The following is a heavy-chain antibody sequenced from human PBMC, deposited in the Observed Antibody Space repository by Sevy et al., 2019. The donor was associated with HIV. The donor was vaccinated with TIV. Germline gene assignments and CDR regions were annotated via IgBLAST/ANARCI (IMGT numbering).Heavy chain of an antibody. CDR3: ARSPPVVVVPGAPSWFDP. CDR1: DGSLSGYY. V-gene: IGHV4-34*01. J-gene: IGHJ5*02. CDR2: INESGIT. D-gene: IGHD2-2*01. Sequence: SETLSLTCAVHDGSLSGYYWNWIRQLPGKGLEWIGEINESGITYYNPSLKSRVTISVDTSKKQFSLKLNSVTAADTALYFCARSPPVVVVPGAPSWFDPWGQGTLVTVSS.